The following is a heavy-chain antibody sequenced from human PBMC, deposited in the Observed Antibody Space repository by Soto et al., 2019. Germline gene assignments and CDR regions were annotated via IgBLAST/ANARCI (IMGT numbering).Heavy chain of an antibody. D-gene: IGHD3-10*01. CDR3: AITMVWGAISDYYYGIDV. Sequence: PSETLSLTCTVSGGSITSSSYYWGWIRQPPGKGLEWIGNIYYSGSTYYNPSLKSRVTISVDTSKNQFSLKLSSVTAADTAVYNCAITMVWGAISDYYYGIDVWGQGTTVTVSS. V-gene: IGHV4-39*01. J-gene: IGHJ6*02. CDR2: IYYSGST. CDR1: GGSITSSSYY.